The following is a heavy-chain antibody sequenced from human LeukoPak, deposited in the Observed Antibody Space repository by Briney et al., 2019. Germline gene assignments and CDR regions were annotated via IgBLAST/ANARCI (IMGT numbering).Heavy chain of an antibody. CDR2: IYSGGST. CDR3: ARAIGVTPHY. CDR1: EFAFSTYN. J-gene: IGHJ4*02. V-gene: IGHV3-53*01. D-gene: IGHD1-26*01. Sequence: PGGSLRLSCAASEFAFSTYNMNWGRPAPGKGLEWVSVIYSGGSTYYADSVKGRFTISRDNSKNTLYLQMNSLRAEDTAVYYCARAIGVTPHYWGQGTLVTVSS.